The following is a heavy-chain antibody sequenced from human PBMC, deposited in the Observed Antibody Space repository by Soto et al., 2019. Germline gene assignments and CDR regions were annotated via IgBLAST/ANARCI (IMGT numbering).Heavy chain of an antibody. V-gene: IGHV3-30-3*01. CDR3: ARGQWLAFDY. D-gene: IGHD6-19*01. CDR2: ISYDGSKK. CDR1: GFIFSNYA. J-gene: IGHJ4*02. Sequence: QVQLVESGGGVVQPGRSLRLSCAASGFIFSNYAMHWVRQAPGKGLEWVAVISYDGSKKYNADSVKGRFTISRDNSKNTLYLQMNGLRVEDTAVYYCARGQWLAFDYWGQGTLVTVSS.